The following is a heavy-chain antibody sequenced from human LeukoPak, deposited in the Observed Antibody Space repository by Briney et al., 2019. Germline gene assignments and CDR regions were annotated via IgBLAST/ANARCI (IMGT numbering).Heavy chain of an antibody. J-gene: IGHJ4*02. CDR1: GFTFSSYA. CDR3: VKDSQVYDSSGYSYYFDY. Sequence: GGSLRLSCSASGFTFSSYAMHWVRQAPGKGLEYVSAISSNGGSTYYADSVKGRFTISRDNSKNTLYLQMSSLRAEDTAVYYCVKDSQVYDSSGYSYYFDYWGQGTLVTVSS. V-gene: IGHV3-64D*06. CDR2: ISSNGGST. D-gene: IGHD3-22*01.